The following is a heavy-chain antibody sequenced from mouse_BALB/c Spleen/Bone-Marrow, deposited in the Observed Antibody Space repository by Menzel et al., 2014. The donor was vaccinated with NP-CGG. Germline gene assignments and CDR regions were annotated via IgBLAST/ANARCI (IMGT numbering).Heavy chain of an antibody. Sequence: EVKLVESGGGLVQPGGSRKLSCAASGFTFSSFGMHWVRQAPEKGLEWVAYISSGSSTIFYADTVKGRFTVSRDNPKNTLLLQMTSLRSEDTAMYYCTRGGNWDDFDYWGQGTTLTVSS. V-gene: IGHV5-17*02. CDR3: TRGGNWDDFDY. J-gene: IGHJ2*01. D-gene: IGHD4-1*01. CDR1: GFTFSSFG. CDR2: ISSGSSTI.